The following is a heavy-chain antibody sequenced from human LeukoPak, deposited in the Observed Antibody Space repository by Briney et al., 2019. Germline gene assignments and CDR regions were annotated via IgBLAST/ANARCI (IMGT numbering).Heavy chain of an antibody. CDR2: IYYSGST. V-gene: IGHV4-59*08. Sequence: KPSETLSLTCTVSGGSISSYYWSWIRQPPGKGLEWIGYIYYSGSTNYNPSLKSRVTISVDTSKNQFSLKLSSVTAADTAVYYCARQGHYGSGSDWYFDLWGRGTLVTVSS. CDR3: ARQGHYGSGSDWYFDL. D-gene: IGHD3-10*01. J-gene: IGHJ2*01. CDR1: GGSISSYY.